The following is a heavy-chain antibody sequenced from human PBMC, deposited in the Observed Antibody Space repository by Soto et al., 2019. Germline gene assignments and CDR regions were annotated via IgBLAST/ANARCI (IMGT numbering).Heavy chain of an antibody. Sequence: PSETLSHTCAVSSGSISSSSWWGWVRQPPGKGLEWIGEIYHSGSTNYNPSLKSRVTISVDKSKNQFSLKLSSVTAADTAVYYCARGVIVPAARWFDPWGQGTLVTVSS. J-gene: IGHJ5*02. CDR2: IYHSGST. V-gene: IGHV4-4*02. CDR1: SGSISSSSW. CDR3: ARGVIVPAARWFDP. D-gene: IGHD2-2*01.